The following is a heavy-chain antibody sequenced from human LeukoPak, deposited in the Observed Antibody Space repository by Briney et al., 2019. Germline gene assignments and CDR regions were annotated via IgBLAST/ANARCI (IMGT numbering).Heavy chain of an antibody. Sequence: GGSLRLSCTASGFTFGDYAMSWFRQAPGQGLEWVANINQDGSEEYYLDSAKGRFTISRDNARNSLYLQVNSLRAEDTAVYSCARGGTSGYSSTRHFWGGNYYFDYWGQGSLVTVSS. CDR2: INQDGSEE. V-gene: IGHV3-7*01. D-gene: IGHD2-2*01. CDR3: ARGGTSGYSSTRHFWGGNYYFDY. CDR1: GFTFGDYA. J-gene: IGHJ4*02.